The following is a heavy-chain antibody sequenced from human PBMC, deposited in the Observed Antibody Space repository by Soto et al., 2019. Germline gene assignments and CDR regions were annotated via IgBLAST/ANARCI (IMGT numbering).Heavy chain of an antibody. CDR3: VEGTPRQGLLRFVEWLTDY. V-gene: IGHV3-23*01. J-gene: IGHJ4*02. Sequence: GGSPRLPCAPPGFTFSSSAMSWVRQAPGKGLDWVSAISGSGGSTYYADSVKGRFTISRANSKNTLYLQMNSLRAEDTAVYYCVEGTPRQGLLRFVEWLTDYWGQGTLVTVSS. D-gene: IGHD3-3*01. CDR1: GFTFSSSA. CDR2: ISGSGGST.